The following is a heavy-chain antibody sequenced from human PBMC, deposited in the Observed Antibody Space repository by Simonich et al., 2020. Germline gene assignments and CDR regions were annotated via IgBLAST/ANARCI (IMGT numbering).Heavy chain of an antibody. CDR3: ARWIAVAGTGAYGMDV. D-gene: IGHD6-19*01. V-gene: IGHV3-21*01. CDR2: IISSSSYI. CDR1: GFTFSSYS. J-gene: IGHJ6*02. Sequence: EVQLVESGGGLVKPGGSLRLSCAASGFTFSSYSMNWVRQAPGKGLEWVSSIISSSSYIYNADAVKGRFTISRDNAKNSRYLQMNILRAEDTAVYYCARWIAVAGTGAYGMDVWGQGTTVTVSS.